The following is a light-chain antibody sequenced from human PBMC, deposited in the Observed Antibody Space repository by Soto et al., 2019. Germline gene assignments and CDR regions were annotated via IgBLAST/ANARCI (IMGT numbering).Light chain of an antibody. CDR1: SSNIGSNY. CDR3: ATGDATLSGVF. CDR2: NNN. V-gene: IGLV1-47*02. J-gene: IGLJ2*01. Sequence: QSVLTQPPSASGTPGQRVTISCSGSSSNIGSNYVFWYQQFPGAAPRLLMYNNNLRPSGVTDRFSGSKSGTSASLAISGLRSEDEADYYCATGDATLSGVFFGGGTKLTVL.